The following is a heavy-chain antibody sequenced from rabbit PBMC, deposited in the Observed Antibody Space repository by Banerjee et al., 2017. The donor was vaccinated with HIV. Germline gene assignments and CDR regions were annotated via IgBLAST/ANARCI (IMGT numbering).Heavy chain of an antibody. CDR1: GFTLSSYW. Sequence: QSLEESGGDLVKPGASLTLTCTASGFTLSSYWMCWVRQAPGKGLEWIGCIYAGSGRTYYASWANGRFTISKTSSTTVTLQMTSLTAADTATYFCARARSAGYGFKLWGPGTLVTVS. CDR3: ARARSAGYGFKL. D-gene: IGHD4-2*01. V-gene: IGHV1S40*01. J-gene: IGHJ4*01. CDR2: IYAGSGRT.